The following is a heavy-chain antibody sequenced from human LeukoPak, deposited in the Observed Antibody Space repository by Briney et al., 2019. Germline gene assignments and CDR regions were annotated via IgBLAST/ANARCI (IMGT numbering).Heavy chain of an antibody. Sequence: GGSLRLSCAASGFTFSNYWMSWVRQAPGKGLEWVANIKQDGSEKYYVDSVKGRFTISRDNAKNSLYLQMNSLRDEDTAVYYCARQYVAADYYYYGVDVWGQGTTVTVSS. J-gene: IGHJ6*02. V-gene: IGHV3-7*01. D-gene: IGHD6-19*01. CDR3: ARQYVAADYYYYGVDV. CDR1: GFTFSNYW. CDR2: IKQDGSEK.